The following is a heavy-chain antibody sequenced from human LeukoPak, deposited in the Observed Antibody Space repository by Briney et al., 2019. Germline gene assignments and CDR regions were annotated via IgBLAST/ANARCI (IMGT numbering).Heavy chain of an antibody. CDR2: IYYSGNI. D-gene: IGHD3-3*01. Sequence: SETLSLTCTVSGGSINSNYWSWIRQPPGKGLEWIGYIYYSGNINNNPSLKSRVTISVDTSKNQFSLKLSSVTAADTAVYYCARWGTGDDFWSGYYSFDYWGQGTLVTVSS. CDR1: GGSINSNY. V-gene: IGHV4-59*01. J-gene: IGHJ4*02. CDR3: ARWGTGDDFWSGYYSFDY.